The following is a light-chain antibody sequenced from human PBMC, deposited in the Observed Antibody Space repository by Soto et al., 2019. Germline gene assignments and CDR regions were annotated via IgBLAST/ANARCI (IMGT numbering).Light chain of an antibody. J-gene: IGKJ1*01. CDR3: QQYDSYWT. CDR1: QSISGW. Sequence: DIQMTQSPSTLSASLEDRVTITCRASQSISGWLAWYQQKPGKAPKLLIYKASSLESGVPSRFSGSGSGTEFTLTISSLQPDDCATYYCQQYDSYWTFGQGTKVEIQ. CDR2: KAS. V-gene: IGKV1-5*03.